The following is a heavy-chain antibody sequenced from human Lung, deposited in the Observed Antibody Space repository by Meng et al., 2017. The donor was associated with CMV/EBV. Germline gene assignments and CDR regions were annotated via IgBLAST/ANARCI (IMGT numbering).Heavy chain of an antibody. D-gene: IGHD3-10*01. CDR3: LRRSGGSV. CDR1: GDSITNHNW. J-gene: IGHJ1*01. CDR2: IPHRGSS. Sequence: QVQWRESGPALVKPSETPSLTCAVSGDSITNHNWWAWVRQPPGKGLEWIGEIPHRGSSTYNPSLKSRVSMSIDKSKNQFSLKLTSVTAADTAVYHCLRRSGGSVWGQGTLVTVSS. V-gene: IGHV4-4*02.